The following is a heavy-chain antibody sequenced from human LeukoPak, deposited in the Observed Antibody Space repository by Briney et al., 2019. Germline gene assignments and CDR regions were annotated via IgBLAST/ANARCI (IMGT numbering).Heavy chain of an antibody. CDR3: ARRGIAAGHAFDI. J-gene: IGHJ3*02. D-gene: IGHD6-13*01. V-gene: IGHV4-39*01. CDR2: ISYVGGT. CDR1: GGSISSSRYY. Sequence: SETLSLTCTVSGGSISSSRYYWDWIRQPPRKGLQWIGSISYVGGTYYNPSLKSRFTISVDTSKNQFPLRLSSVTAADTAVYYCARRGIAAGHAFDIWGQGTMVTVSS.